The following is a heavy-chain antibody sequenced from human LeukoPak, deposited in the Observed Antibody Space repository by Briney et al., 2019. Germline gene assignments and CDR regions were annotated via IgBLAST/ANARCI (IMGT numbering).Heavy chain of an antibody. D-gene: IGHD5-18*01. CDR3: AKQSPGYSYLPYYGMDV. CDR1: GFTFSSYA. V-gene: IGHV3-23*01. CDR2: ISGSGGST. Sequence: GGSLRLSCAASGFTFSSYAMSRVRQAPGKGLEWVSAISGSGGSTYYADSVKGRFTISRDNSKNTLYLQMNSLRAEDTAVYYCAKQSPGYSYLPYYGMDVWGQGTTVTVSS. J-gene: IGHJ6*02.